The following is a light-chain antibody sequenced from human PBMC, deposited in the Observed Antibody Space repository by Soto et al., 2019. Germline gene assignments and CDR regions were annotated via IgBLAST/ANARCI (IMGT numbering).Light chain of an antibody. V-gene: IGKV1-6*01. CDR3: QQANSFPIT. CDR2: GAS. J-gene: IGKJ5*01. Sequence: AIQMTQSPSSLSASVGDRVTITCRASQGIRNDLGWYQQKPGKAPTLLIHGASSLQSGVPSRYSGSGSGTDFTLTISSLQPEDFATYYCQQANSFPITFGQGTRLEIK. CDR1: QGIRND.